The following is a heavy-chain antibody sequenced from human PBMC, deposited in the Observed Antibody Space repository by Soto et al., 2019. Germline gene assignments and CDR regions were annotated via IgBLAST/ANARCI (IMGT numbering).Heavy chain of an antibody. Sequence: QVQLVQSGAEVKKPGSSVKDSCKASGGTFSIYTISWVRQAPGQGLEWMGRIIPILGIANYAQKFQGRVTITADKSTSTADMELSSLRSEDTAVYYCAREGGHCDANLDAFDIWGQGTMVTVSS. V-gene: IGHV1-69*08. D-gene: IGHD1-26*01. J-gene: IGHJ3*02. CDR2: IIPILGIA. CDR3: AREGGHCDANLDAFDI. CDR1: GGTFSIYT.